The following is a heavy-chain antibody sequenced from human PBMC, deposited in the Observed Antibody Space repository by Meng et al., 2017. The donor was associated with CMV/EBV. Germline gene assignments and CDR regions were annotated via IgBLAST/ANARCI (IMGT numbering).Heavy chain of an antibody. CDR2: INHSGST. CDR1: GGSSSGYY. Sequence: GSLRLSCAVYGGSSSGYYWSWIRQPPGKGLEWIGEINHSGSTNYNPSLKSRVTISVDTSKNQFSLKLSSVTAAETAVYYCARADIVVVPAAIRYYYYGMDVWGQGTTVTVSS. J-gene: IGHJ6*02. V-gene: IGHV4-34*01. D-gene: IGHD2-2*02. CDR3: ARADIVVVPAAIRYYYYGMDV.